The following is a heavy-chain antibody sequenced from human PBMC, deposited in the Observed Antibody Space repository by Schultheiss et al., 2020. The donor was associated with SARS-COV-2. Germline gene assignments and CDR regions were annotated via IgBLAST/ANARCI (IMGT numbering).Heavy chain of an antibody. CDR2: ISGSGGST. J-gene: IGHJ6*03. CDR1: GFTFSSYA. D-gene: IGHD6-13*01. V-gene: IGHV3-23*01. Sequence: GGSLRLSCAASGFTFSSYAMSWVRQAPGKGLEWVSAISGSGGSTYYADSVKGRFTIFRDNSKNTLYLQMNSLRAEDTAVYYCAKDPRIAAGGYYYYYMDVWGKGTTVTVSS. CDR3: AKDPRIAAGGYYYYYMDV.